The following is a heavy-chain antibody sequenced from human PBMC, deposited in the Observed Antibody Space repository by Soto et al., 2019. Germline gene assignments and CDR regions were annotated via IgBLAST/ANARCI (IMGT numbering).Heavy chain of an antibody. CDR1: GGTFSSYT. CDR3: ARDGPRIAAAGDAFDI. J-gene: IGHJ3*02. D-gene: IGHD6-13*01. V-gene: IGHV1-69*08. Sequence: QVQLVQSGAEVKKPGSSVKVSCKASGGTFSSYTISWVRQAPGQGLEWMGRIIPILGIANYAQKFQGRVTITADKSTSTAYMELSSLRSEDTAVYYCARDGPRIAAAGDAFDIWGQGTMGTVSS. CDR2: IIPILGIA.